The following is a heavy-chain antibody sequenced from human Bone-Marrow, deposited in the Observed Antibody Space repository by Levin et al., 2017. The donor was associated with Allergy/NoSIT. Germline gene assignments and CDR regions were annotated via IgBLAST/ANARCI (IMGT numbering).Heavy chain of an antibody. CDR1: GGSISGDNYH. CDR3: ARYLIMSCSGGKCNAVDV. J-gene: IGHJ6*02. D-gene: IGHD2-15*01. V-gene: IGHV4-61*01. CDR2: IDNNGSP. Sequence: SETLSLICTVSGGSISGDNYHWTWIRQPPGEGLQWIAYIDNNGSPKYNPSLESRLTISIDMSKNQFSLKVTSVTAADTAIYYCARYLIMSCSGGKCNAVDVWGQGTTVIVSS.